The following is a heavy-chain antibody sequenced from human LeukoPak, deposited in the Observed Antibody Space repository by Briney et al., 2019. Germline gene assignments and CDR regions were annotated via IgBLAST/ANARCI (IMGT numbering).Heavy chain of an antibody. D-gene: IGHD3-9*01. CDR3: VRDNDWAFHY. V-gene: IGHV3-48*02. CDR1: GFTFSDYV. J-gene: IGHJ4*02. CDR2: INHNGEMI. Sequence: QPGGSLRLSCAASGFTFSDYVMSWVRQAPGKGLEWVSYINHNGEMIYYADSVKGRFTISRDTAKKTLYLQMNSLRDDDTALYYCVRDNDWAFHYWGQGTLVTVSS.